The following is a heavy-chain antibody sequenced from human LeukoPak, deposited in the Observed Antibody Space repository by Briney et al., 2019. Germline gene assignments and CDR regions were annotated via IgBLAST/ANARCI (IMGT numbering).Heavy chain of an antibody. J-gene: IGHJ5*01. CDR3: AKDRHAPGRYCSSTSCFPFDS. V-gene: IGHV3-23*01. D-gene: IGHD2-2*01. CDR2: ISGSGDST. CDR1: GFSFSTSA. Sequence: GGSLRLSCAAFGFSFSTSALSWVRQAPGKGLEWVSSISGSGDSTYYADSVKGRFTISRDKIKSTLYLQMKSLRAEDTAVYYCAKDRHAPGRYCSSTSCFPFDSWGQGTLVTVSS.